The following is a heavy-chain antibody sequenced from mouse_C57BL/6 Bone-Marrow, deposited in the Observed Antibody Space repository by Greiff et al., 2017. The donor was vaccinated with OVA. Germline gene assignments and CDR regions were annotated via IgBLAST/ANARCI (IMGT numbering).Heavy chain of an antibody. Sequence: QVQLQQSGAELVRPGASVTLSCKASGYTFTDYEMHWVKQTPVLGLEWIGAIDPETGGTAYNQKFKGKAILTADKSSSTAYMELRSLTSEDSAVYYCTRSSGYGSSPPWFAYWGQGTLVTVSA. CDR2: IDPETGGT. CDR1: GYTFTDYE. CDR3: TRSSGYGSSPPWFAY. D-gene: IGHD1-1*01. J-gene: IGHJ3*01. V-gene: IGHV1-15*01.